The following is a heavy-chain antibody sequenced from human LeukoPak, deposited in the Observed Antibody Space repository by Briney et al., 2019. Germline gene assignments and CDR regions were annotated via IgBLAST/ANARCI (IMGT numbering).Heavy chain of an antibody. CDR3: AIWTSGNY. CDR1: GFTFNRSW. V-gene: IGHV3-7*01. Sequence: GGSLRLSCAASGFTFNRSWMNWVRQAPGKGLERVANLDPSGSQKRYVDSVEGRFIISKDNPGASLYLDMYSLRAEDTAIYYCAIWTSGNYWGQGTLVTVSS. D-gene: IGHD1-1*01. J-gene: IGHJ4*02. CDR2: LDPSGSQK.